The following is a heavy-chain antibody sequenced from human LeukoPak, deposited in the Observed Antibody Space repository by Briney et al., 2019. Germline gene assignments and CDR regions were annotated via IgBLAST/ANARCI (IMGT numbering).Heavy chain of an antibody. Sequence: ASVKVSCKASGYTFTGSYMHWVRQAPGQGLEWMGWINPNSGGTNYAQKFQGRVTMTRDTSISTAYMELSRLRSDDTAVYYCARDKVTTVTTADYWGQGTLVTVSS. CDR2: INPNSGGT. D-gene: IGHD4-17*01. V-gene: IGHV1-2*02. J-gene: IGHJ4*02. CDR1: GYTFTGSY. CDR3: ARDKVTTVTTADY.